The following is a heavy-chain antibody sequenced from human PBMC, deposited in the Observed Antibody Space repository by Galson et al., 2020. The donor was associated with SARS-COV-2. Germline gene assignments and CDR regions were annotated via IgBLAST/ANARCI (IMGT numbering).Heavy chain of an antibody. V-gene: IGHV1-69*04. D-gene: IGHD3-10*01. CDR3: ARDLAGGSELLYYSYYYGMDV. CDR1: GGTFSSYA. J-gene: IGHJ6*02. CDR2: IIPILGIA. Sequence: SVKVSCKASGGTFSSYAISWVRQAPGQGLEWMGRIIPILGIANYAQKFQGRVTITADKSTSTAYMELSSLRSEDTAVYYCARDLAGGSELLYYSYYYGMDVWGQGTTVTVSS.